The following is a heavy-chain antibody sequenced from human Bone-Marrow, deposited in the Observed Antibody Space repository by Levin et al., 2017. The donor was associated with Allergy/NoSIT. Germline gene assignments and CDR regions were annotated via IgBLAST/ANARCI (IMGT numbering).Heavy chain of an antibody. J-gene: IGHJ2*01. D-gene: IGHD3-3*01. Sequence: PGGSLRLSCAASGFTFSTFAMNWVRQAPGKGLEWVSSITRYDTYIEYADSVKGRFTISRDNDKNSLYLQMNSLRAEDTAVYYCARKSNLDGNWYFDLWGRGTLVIVSS. CDR2: ITRYDTYI. V-gene: IGHV3-21*01. CDR1: GFTFSTFA. CDR3: ARKSNLDGNWYFDL.